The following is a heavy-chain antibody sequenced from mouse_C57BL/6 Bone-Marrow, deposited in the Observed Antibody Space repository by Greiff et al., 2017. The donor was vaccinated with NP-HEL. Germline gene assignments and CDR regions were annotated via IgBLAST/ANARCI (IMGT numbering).Heavy chain of an antibody. J-gene: IGHJ2*01. D-gene: IGHD1-1*01. CDR3: SRLGGSRGY. CDR2: INPSNGGP. V-gene: IGHV1-53*01. Sequence: QVQLQQSGTELVKPGASVKLSCKASGYTFTSYWMHWVKQRPGQGLEWIGNINPSNGGPNYNEKFKSKATLTVDKSTSTAYMLLRSRTSEDSAVYDCSRLGGSRGYWGQGTTLTVTS. CDR1: GYTFTSYW.